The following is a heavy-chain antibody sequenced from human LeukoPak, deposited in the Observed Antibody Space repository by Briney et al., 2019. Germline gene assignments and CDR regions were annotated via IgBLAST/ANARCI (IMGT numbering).Heavy chain of an antibody. CDR1: GFTFSSYS. V-gene: IGHV3-21*01. CDR2: ISSSSNYI. CDR3: ARDDVDTAMVANFDY. J-gene: IGHJ4*02. Sequence: GGSLRLSYAASGFTFSSYSMNWVRQAPGKGLEWVSSISSSSNYIYYADSVKGRFTISRDNAKNSLYLQMNSLRAEDTAVYYCARDDVDTAMVANFDYWGQGTLVTVSS. D-gene: IGHD5-18*01.